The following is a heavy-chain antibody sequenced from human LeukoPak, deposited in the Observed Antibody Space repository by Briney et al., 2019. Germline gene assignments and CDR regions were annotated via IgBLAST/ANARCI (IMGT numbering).Heavy chain of an antibody. CDR1: GYSFTSYW. Sequence: GESLKISCKGSGYSFTSYWIGWVRQMPGKGLEGMGIIYPGVSDTRYSPSFQGQVTISADKSISTAYLQWSSLKASHPAMYYCASAPGYSSGWSFDYWGQGTLVTVSS. CDR3: ASAPGYSSGWSFDY. CDR2: IYPGVSDT. J-gene: IGHJ4*02. D-gene: IGHD6-19*01. V-gene: IGHV5-51*01.